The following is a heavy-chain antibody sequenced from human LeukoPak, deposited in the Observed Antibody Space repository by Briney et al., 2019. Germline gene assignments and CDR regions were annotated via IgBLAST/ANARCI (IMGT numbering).Heavy chain of an antibody. Sequence: PGGSLRLSCAASGFTFSSYWMHWVRQAPGKGLVWVSRINSDGSSTSYADSVKGRFTISRDNAKNTLYLQMNSLRAEDTAVYYCARDPSPWDYYDSSGYYHYWGQGTLVTVSS. V-gene: IGHV3-74*01. D-gene: IGHD3-22*01. CDR3: ARDPSPWDYYDSSGYYHY. J-gene: IGHJ4*02. CDR1: GFTFSSYW. CDR2: INSDGSST.